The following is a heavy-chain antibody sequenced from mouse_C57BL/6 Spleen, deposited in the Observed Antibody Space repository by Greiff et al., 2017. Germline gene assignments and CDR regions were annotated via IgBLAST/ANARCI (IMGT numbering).Heavy chain of an antibody. J-gene: IGHJ2*01. V-gene: IGHV1-26*01. CDR3: ARAPSITTVVSNYFDD. D-gene: IGHD1-1*01. CDR2: INPNSGGT. Sequence: EVQLQQSGPELVKPGASVKISCKASGYTFTDYYMNWVKQSPGKSLEWIGDINPNSGGTSYNQKFKGKATLTVDKSSSTAYMELRSLTSEDSAVYYCARAPSITTVVSNYFDDWGQGTTLTVSS. CDR1: GYTFTDYY.